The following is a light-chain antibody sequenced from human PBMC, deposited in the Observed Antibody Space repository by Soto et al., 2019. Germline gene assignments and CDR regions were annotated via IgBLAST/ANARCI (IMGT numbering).Light chain of an antibody. CDR1: QRISSW. CDR2: DAS. Sequence: DIQMTQSPSTLSASVGDRVTITCRASQRISSWLAWYQQKPGKAPKLLIYDASSLGSWVPSRFSGSGSGTEFTLSTSSLQPDDFATYYCQQYTSYGIYTFGQGTKLEIK. V-gene: IGKV1-5*01. J-gene: IGKJ2*01. CDR3: QQYTSYGIYT.